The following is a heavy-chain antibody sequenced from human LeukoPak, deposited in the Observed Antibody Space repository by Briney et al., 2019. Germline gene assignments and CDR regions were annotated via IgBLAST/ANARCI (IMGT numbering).Heavy chain of an antibody. CDR2: ISGDGGST. V-gene: IGHV3-43*02. CDR1: GFTFDDYA. Sequence: GGSLRLSCAASGFTFDDYAMHWVRQAPGKGLDWVSLISGDGGSTYYADSVKGRFTISRDNSKNSLYLQMNGLRTEDTALYYCAKGIAAAGYFDYWGQGTLVTVSS. CDR3: AKGIAAAGYFDY. D-gene: IGHD6-13*01. J-gene: IGHJ4*02.